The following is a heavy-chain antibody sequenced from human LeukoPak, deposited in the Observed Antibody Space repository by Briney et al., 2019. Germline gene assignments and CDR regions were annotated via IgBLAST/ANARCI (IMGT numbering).Heavy chain of an antibody. Sequence: ASVKVSCKASGYTFTSNDMNWVRQATGQGLEWMGWMNPNSGNTGYAQKFQDRVTMTRNISIGTAYMELSSLRSEDTAVYYCVRGRKRYVGIAAADFDYWGQGILVTVSS. CDR3: VRGRKRYVGIAAADFDY. CDR1: GYTFTSND. V-gene: IGHV1-8*01. CDR2: MNPNSGNT. J-gene: IGHJ4*02. D-gene: IGHD6-13*01.